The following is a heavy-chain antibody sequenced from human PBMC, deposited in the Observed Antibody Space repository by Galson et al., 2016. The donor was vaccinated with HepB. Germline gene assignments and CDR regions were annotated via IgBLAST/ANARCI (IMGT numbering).Heavy chain of an antibody. V-gene: IGHV3-66*01. CDR2: IYRGGST. Sequence: SLRLSCAASTFTVNSNHMSWVRQAPGKGLEWVSIIYRGGSTNYSESVKGRFTISRDNAKNTVYLQMNSLTAEDTAVYYCAGEFESQVGWFDPWGQGTMVTVSS. J-gene: IGHJ5*02. CDR1: TFTVNSNH. D-gene: IGHD1-26*01. CDR3: AGEFESQVGWFDP.